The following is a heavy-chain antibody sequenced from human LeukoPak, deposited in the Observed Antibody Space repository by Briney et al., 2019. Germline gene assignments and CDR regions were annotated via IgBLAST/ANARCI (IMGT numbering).Heavy chain of an antibody. Sequence: SETLSLTCSVSGGPINFYWSWIRQSPGKGLDWIGCIYPNGSTSYNSPLKSRVTISLDTSKKQVSLMLKSVTAADTAVYYCARDVRRALRFNNFYPYFGMDVWGKGTTVIVST. V-gene: IGHV4-59*01. D-gene: IGHD3-3*01. J-gene: IGHJ6*04. CDR2: IYPNGST. CDR1: GGPINFY. CDR3: ARDVRRALRFNNFYPYFGMDV.